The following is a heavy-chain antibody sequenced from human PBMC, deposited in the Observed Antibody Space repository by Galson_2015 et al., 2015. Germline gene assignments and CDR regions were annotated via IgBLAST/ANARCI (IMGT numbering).Heavy chain of an antibody. D-gene: IGHD2-21*01. CDR1: GFHFSNNW. CDR3: ARDGGYYWFDS. CDR2: INSDGSST. V-gene: IGHV3-74*01. Sequence: LRLSCAASGFHFSNNWIHWVRQAPGKGLVWVSRINSDGSSTSYADSVKGRFTVSRDNAKNTLYLQMNSLRVEDTAVYYCARDGGYYWFDSWGQGTLVTVSS. J-gene: IGHJ5*01.